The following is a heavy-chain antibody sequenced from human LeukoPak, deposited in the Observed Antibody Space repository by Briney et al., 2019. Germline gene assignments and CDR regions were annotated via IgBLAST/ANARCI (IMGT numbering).Heavy chain of an antibody. Sequence: PGGSLRLSCAASGFTFSSYAMSWVRQAPGKGLEWVSAISGSGGSTYYADSVKGRFTISRDNSKNTLYLQMNSLRAEDTAVYYCAKLGGYSSSWSYYYYMDVWGKGTTVTVSS. CDR2: ISGSGGST. CDR3: AKLGGYSSSWSYYYYMDV. CDR1: GFTFSSYA. D-gene: IGHD6-13*01. V-gene: IGHV3-23*01. J-gene: IGHJ6*03.